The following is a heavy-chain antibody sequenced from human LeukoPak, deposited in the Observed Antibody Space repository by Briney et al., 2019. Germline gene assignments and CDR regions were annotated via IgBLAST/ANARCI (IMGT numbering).Heavy chain of an antibody. CDR2: INPNSGGT. CDR3: ARAPSSGWYGRDY. J-gene: IGHJ4*02. Sequence: ASVKVSCKASGYTFTGYYMHWVRQAPGQRLEWMGRINPNSGGTNYAQKFQGRVTMTRDTSISTAYMELSRLRSDDTAVYYCARAPSSGWYGRDYWGQGTLVTVSS. D-gene: IGHD6-19*01. CDR1: GYTFTGYY. V-gene: IGHV1-2*06.